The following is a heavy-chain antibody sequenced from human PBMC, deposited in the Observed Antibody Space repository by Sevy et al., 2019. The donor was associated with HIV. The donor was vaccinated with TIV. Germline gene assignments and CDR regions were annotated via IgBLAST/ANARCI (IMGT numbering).Heavy chain of an antibody. J-gene: IGHJ4*02. D-gene: IGHD2-8*01. Sequence: GGSLRLSCAASXFTFSKYSMSWVRQPPGKGLEWVSTLSFGCGEINYADSVKGRFTISRDNSKNSVYLQMNNLRPEDTAGYXCAREGCTKPHDYWGQGTLVTVSS. V-gene: IGHV3-23*01. CDR1: XFTFSKYS. CDR2: LSFGCGEI. CDR3: AREGCTKPHDY.